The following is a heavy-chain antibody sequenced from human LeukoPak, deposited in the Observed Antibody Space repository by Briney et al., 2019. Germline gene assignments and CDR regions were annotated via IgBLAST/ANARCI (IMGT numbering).Heavy chain of an antibody. V-gene: IGHV5-10-1*01. D-gene: IGHD2-15*01. CDR3: ARGYCNGGSCNWFDP. J-gene: IGHJ5*02. CDR1: GYSFTNYW. CDR2: IDPSDSYT. Sequence: GESLKISCKGSGYSFTNYWICWVRQMPGKGLEWMGKIDPSDSYTNYSPSFQGHVTISADKSISTTYLQWSSLKASDTAMYYCARGYCNGGSCNWFDPWGQGTLVTVSS.